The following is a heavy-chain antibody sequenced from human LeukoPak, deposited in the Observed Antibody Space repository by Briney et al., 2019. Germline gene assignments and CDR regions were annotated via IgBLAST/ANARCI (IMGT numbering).Heavy chain of an antibody. CDR3: ARHTTVTRFDY. Sequence: GGSLRLSCAASGFTFSSYAMSWVRQAPGKGLEWVSATSGSGGSTYYADSVKGRFTISRDNSKNTLYLQMNSLRAEDTAVYYCARHTTVTRFDYWGQGTLVTVSS. D-gene: IGHD4-17*01. V-gene: IGHV3-23*01. J-gene: IGHJ4*02. CDR2: TSGSGGST. CDR1: GFTFSSYA.